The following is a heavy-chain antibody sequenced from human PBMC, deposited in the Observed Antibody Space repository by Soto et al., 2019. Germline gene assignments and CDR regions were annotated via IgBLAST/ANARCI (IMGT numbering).Heavy chain of an antibody. D-gene: IGHD2-21*02. CDR1: RGTFSSYT. V-gene: IGHV1-69*08. CDR2: IIPIPDTT. CDR3: AIEYGGDSPLDY. Sequence: QVQLVQSGAEVKKPGSSVKVSYKASRGTFSSYTISWVRQAPGQGLEWMGRIIPIPDTTNYAQKFQGRVTLTADKSTNTAYMELSSLRSEDTAVYYCAIEYGGDSPLDYWGQGTLVTVSS. J-gene: IGHJ4*02.